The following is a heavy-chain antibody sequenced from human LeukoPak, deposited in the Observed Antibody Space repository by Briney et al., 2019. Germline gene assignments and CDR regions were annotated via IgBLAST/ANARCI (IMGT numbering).Heavy chain of an antibody. CDR1: GFTFSSYW. CDR2: IKSDGSET. CDR3: AMSITMIVEGAFDY. Sequence: GGSLRLSCAASGFTFSSYWMHWVRQAPGKGLMWVSRIKSDGSETSYADSVKGRFTISRDNARNTLYLQMNSLRAEDTAVYYCAMSITMIVEGAFDYWGQGTLVTVSS. V-gene: IGHV3-74*01. J-gene: IGHJ4*02. D-gene: IGHD3-22*01.